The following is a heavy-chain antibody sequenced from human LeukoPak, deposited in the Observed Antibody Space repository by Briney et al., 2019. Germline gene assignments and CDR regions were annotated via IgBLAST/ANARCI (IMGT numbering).Heavy chain of an antibody. D-gene: IGHD2-2*01. CDR1: GFTFSSYV. CDR2: ISGGGGST. J-gene: IGHJ5*02. CDR3: AKGGYCSSTSCYVGWFDP. V-gene: IGHV3-23*01. Sequence: GWSLRLSCAASGFTFSSYVMNWVRKAPGKGLEWVSVISGGGGSTYYADSVKGRFTISRDNSKNTLFLQMNSLRAEDTAVYYCAKGGYCSSTSCYVGWFDPWGQGTLVTVSS.